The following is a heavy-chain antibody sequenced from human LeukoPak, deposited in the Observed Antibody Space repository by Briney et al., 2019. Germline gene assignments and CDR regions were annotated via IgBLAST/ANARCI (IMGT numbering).Heavy chain of an antibody. J-gene: IGHJ4*02. V-gene: IGHV3-21*01. CDR1: GFTFSDYS. CDR3: ARETGSGY. D-gene: IGHD6-19*01. Sequence: GESLRLSCAASGFTFSDYSMNWVRQAPGEGLEWVSSISSSYIYYADSVKGRFTISRDNAKNSLYLQMNSLRAEDTAVYYCARETGSGYWGQGTLVTVSS. CDR2: ISSSYI.